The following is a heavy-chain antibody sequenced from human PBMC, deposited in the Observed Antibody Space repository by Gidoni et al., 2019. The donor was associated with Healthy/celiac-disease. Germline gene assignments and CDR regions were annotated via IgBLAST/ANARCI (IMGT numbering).Heavy chain of an antibody. J-gene: IGHJ4*02. CDR3: AKEVWPRLFDY. D-gene: IGHD2-8*01. Sequence: QVQLVESGGGVVQPGGSLRLSCAASGFTFSSYGMHWVRQAPGKGLEWVAFIRYDGSNKYYADSVKGRFTISRDNSKNTLYLQMNSLRAEDTAVYYCAKEVWPRLFDYWGQGTLVTVSS. CDR2: IRYDGSNK. CDR1: GFTFSSYG. V-gene: IGHV3-30*02.